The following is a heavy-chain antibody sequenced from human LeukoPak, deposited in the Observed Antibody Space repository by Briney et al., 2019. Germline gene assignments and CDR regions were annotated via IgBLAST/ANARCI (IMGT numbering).Heavy chain of an antibody. CDR2: IYTSGST. V-gene: IGHV4-61*02. CDR3: ARQLGDRLLFDY. D-gene: IGHD2-21*01. CDR1: GGSISSGSYY. J-gene: IGHJ4*02. Sequence: ASETLSLTCTVSGGSISSGSYYWSWIRQPAGKGLEWIGRIYTSGSTNYNPSLKSRVTISVKTSKNQFSLKLSSVTAADTAVYYCARQLGDRLLFDYWGQGTLVTVSS.